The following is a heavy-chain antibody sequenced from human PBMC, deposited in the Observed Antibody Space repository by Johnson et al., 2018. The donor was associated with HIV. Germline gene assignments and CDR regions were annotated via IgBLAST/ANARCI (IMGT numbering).Heavy chain of an antibody. CDR2: IKQDGSEK. CDR3: ARDYYDMPWGYDACDI. V-gene: IGHV3-7*05. Sequence: VQLVESGGGLVQPGGSLRLSCAASGFSFSSYWMSWVRQAPGKGLAWVANIKQDGSEKYYVDSVKGRFTISRDNAKNSLYLPMNSLRAVDTAVYYCARDYYDMPWGYDACDIWGQGTVVTVSS. D-gene: IGHD3-22*01. CDR1: GFSFSSYW. J-gene: IGHJ3*02.